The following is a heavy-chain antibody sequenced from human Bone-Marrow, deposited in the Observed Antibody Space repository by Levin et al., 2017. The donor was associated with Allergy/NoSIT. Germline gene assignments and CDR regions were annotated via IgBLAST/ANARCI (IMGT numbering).Heavy chain of an antibody. CDR2: IRSEDDGGTP. V-gene: IGHV3-15*01. Sequence: PGGSLRLSCAASGFSFNDDWASWVRQAPGKGPEWLGLIRSEDDGGTPDYAAAVKDRFVISTDASKTTLFLQMTSLRAEDTAVYYCTTGSCGGGSCYRWYFDRWGRGTLVTVSS. J-gene: IGHJ2*01. D-gene: IGHD2-21*01. CDR1: GFSFNDDW. CDR3: TTGSCGGGSCYRWYFDR.